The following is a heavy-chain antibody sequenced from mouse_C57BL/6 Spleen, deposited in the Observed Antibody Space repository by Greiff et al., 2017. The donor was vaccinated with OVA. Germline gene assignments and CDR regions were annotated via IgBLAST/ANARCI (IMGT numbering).Heavy chain of an antibody. J-gene: IGHJ4*01. V-gene: IGHV3-1*01. CDR3: ARENYGSSYYAMDY. Sequence: EVQGVESGPGMVKPSQSLSLTCTVTGYSITSGYDWHWIRHFPGNQLEWMGYISDSGSTNYNPSLKSRSSITHDTSNNHFFLKLNSVTTEDTATYYCARENYGSSYYAMDYWGQGTSVTVSS. CDR2: ISDSGST. D-gene: IGHD1-1*01. CDR1: GYSITSGYD.